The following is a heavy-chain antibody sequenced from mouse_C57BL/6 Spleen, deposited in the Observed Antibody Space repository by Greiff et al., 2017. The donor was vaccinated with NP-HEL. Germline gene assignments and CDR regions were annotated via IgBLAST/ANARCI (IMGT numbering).Heavy chain of an antibody. CDR2: IDPSDSYT. J-gene: IGHJ2*01. Sequence: VQLQQPGAELVMPGASVKLSCKASGYTFTSYWMHWVKQRPGQGLEWIGEIDPSDSYTNYNQKFKGKSTLTVDKSSSTAYMQLSSLTSEDSAVYYCARGEGTVVGLDYWGQGTTLTVSS. CDR3: ARGEGTVVGLDY. V-gene: IGHV1-69*01. D-gene: IGHD1-1*01. CDR1: GYTFTSYW.